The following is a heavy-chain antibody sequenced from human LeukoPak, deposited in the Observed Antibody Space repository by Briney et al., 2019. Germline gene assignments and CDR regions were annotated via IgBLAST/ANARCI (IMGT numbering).Heavy chain of an antibody. J-gene: IGHJ4*02. CDR2: ISRSGDTI. V-gene: IGHV3-11*01. Sequence: GGSLRLSCAASGFTFGDYAMSWIRQAPGQGLEWVSYISRSGDTIDYADSVKGRFSISRDNAKNSLYLQMNSLRAEDTAVYYCAGYHWNSGVVYWGQGTLVTVSS. CDR3: AGYHWNSGVVY. CDR1: GFTFGDYA. D-gene: IGHD1-7*01.